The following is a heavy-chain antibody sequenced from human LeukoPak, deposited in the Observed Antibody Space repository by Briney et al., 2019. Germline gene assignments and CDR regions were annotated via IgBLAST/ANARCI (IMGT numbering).Heavy chain of an antibody. V-gene: IGHV3-23*01. D-gene: IGHD6-19*01. CDR2: ISGSGGST. Sequence: PGGSLRLSCAASGFTFSSYAMSWVRQAPGKGLEWVSAISGSGGSTYYADSVKGRFTISRDNSKNSLYLQMNSLRDEDTAVYYCARDLLAVAGPYYYYGMDVWGQGTTVTVSS. J-gene: IGHJ6*02. CDR1: GFTFSSYA. CDR3: ARDLLAVAGPYYYYGMDV.